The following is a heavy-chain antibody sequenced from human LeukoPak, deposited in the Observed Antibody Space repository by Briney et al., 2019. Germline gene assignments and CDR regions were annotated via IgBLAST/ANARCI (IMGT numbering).Heavy chain of an antibody. CDR3: ARDLGYCSSTSCYRGLFDY. CDR2: IKQDGSEK. Sequence: GGSLRLSCAASGFTFSSYWMSWVRQAPGKGLEWVANIKQDGSEKYYVDSVKGRFTISRDNAKNSLYLQMNSLRAEDTAVYYCARDLGYCSSTSCYRGLFDYWGQGTLVTVSS. V-gene: IGHV3-7*01. D-gene: IGHD2-2*02. J-gene: IGHJ4*02. CDR1: GFTFSSYW.